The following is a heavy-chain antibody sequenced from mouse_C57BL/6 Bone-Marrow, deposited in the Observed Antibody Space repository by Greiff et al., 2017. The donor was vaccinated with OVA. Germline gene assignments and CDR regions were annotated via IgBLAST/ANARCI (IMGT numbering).Heavy chain of an antibody. Sequence: VQLQQSGPELVKPGASVKISCKASGYAFSSSWMNWVKQRPGKGLEWIGRIYPGDGDTNYNGKSKGKATLTADKSSSTAYMQLSSLTSEDSAVYFCARKRNYYGSSLAYWGQGTLVTVSA. D-gene: IGHD1-1*01. CDR3: ARKRNYYGSSLAY. CDR1: GYAFSSSW. CDR2: IYPGDGDT. J-gene: IGHJ3*01. V-gene: IGHV1-82*01.